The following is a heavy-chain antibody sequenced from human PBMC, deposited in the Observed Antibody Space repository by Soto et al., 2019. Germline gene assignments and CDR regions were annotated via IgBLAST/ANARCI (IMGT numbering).Heavy chain of an antibody. J-gene: IGHJ3*02. CDR3: ARVLVGSRAFDI. D-gene: IGHD1-26*01. CDR1: GXTFSSYW. Sequence: LRLSCAASGXTFSSYWMHWVRQAPGKGLVWVSRINSDGSSTSYADSVKGRFTISRDNAKNTLYLQMNSLRAEDTAVYYCARVLVGSRAFDIWGQGTMVTVSS. V-gene: IGHV3-74*01. CDR2: INSDGSST.